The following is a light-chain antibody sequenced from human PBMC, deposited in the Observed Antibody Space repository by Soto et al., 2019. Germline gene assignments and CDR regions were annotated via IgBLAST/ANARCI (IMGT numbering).Light chain of an antibody. J-gene: IGKJ4*01. Sequence: DIQLTQSPSSVSASVGDRVTITCQASQDISNYLNWHQQKPGKAPKALIHDASYRATGIPARFSGGGSGTDFTLSISSLEPEDFAVYYCQQRSDWLTFGGGTKVDI. CDR3: QQRSDWLT. CDR2: DAS. CDR1: QDISNY. V-gene: IGKV1-33*01.